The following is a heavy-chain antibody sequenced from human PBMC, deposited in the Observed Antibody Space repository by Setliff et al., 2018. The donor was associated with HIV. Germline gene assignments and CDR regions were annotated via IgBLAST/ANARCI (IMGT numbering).Heavy chain of an antibody. CDR3: ARDWGEHYDSSGFSS. CDR2: ISGSAGST. Sequence: GGSLRLSCAASGFTFSYAMSWVRQAPGKGLDWVSAISGSAGSTYYADSVKGRFTISRDNAKNALYLQMNSLRAEDTAVYYCARDWGEHYDSSGFSSWGQGTLVTVSS. CDR1: GFTFSYA. J-gene: IGHJ5*02. V-gene: IGHV3-23*01. D-gene: IGHD3-22*01.